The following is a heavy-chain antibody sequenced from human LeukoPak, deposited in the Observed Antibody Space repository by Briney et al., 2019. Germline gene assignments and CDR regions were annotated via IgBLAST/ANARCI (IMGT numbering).Heavy chain of an antibody. V-gene: IGHV4-39*07. Sequence: PSETLSLTCTVSDGSISSSSYYWGWIRQPPGKGLEWIGSIYYSGSTYYNPSLKSRVTISVDTSKNQFSLKLSSVTAADTAVYYCARDKRREGAQTEIDYWGQGTLVTVSS. CDR2: IYYSGST. CDR1: DGSISSSSYY. CDR3: ARDKRREGAQTEIDY. D-gene: IGHD5-24*01. J-gene: IGHJ4*02.